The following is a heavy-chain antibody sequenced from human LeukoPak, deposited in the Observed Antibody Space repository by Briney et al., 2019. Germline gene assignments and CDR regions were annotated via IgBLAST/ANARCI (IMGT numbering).Heavy chain of an antibody. CDR1: GGAFSSYT. J-gene: IGHJ4*02. CDR3: AIVEAGCSSTSCYDY. CDR2: IIPILGIA. D-gene: IGHD2-2*01. Sequence: SVKVSCKASGGAFSSYTISWVRQAPGQGLEWMGRIIPILGIANYAQKFQGRVTITADKSTSTAYMELSSLRSEDTAVYYCAIVEAGCSSTSCYDYWGQGTLVTVSS. V-gene: IGHV1-69*02.